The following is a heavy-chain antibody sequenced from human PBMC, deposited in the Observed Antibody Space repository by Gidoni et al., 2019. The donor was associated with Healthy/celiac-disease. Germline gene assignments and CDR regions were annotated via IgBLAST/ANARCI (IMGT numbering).Heavy chain of an antibody. CDR1: GFTLSMHG. CDR2: IWYDVSNK. V-gene: IGHV3-33*01. Sequence: QVQLVESGGGVGQPGRSLRIPVSAAGFTLSMHGMPGVGQAPGKGLECVGVIWYDVSNKYYADSVKGPFTISRDNSKNTLYLQMNSLRAEDTAVYYCARDQRDYYDSSGYYYDRGFDPWGQGTLVTVSS. D-gene: IGHD3-22*01. J-gene: IGHJ5*02. CDR3: ARDQRDYYDSSGYYYDRGFDP.